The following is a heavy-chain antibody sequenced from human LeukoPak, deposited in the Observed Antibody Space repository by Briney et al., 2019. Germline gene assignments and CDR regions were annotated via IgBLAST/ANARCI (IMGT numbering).Heavy chain of an antibody. CDR1: GFTFSSYA. Sequence: GGSLRLSCAASGFTFSSYAMHWVRQAPGKGLEYVSAISSNGGSTYYANSVKGRFTISRDNSKNTLYLQMGSLRAEDMAVYYCAREGSSWYVNWFDPWGQGTLVTVSS. CDR2: ISSNGGST. J-gene: IGHJ5*02. D-gene: IGHD6-13*01. CDR3: AREGSSWYVNWFDP. V-gene: IGHV3-64*01.